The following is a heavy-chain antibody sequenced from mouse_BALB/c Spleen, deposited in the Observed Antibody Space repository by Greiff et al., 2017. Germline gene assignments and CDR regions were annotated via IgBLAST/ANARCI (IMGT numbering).Heavy chain of an antibody. CDR1: GYSITSDYA. Sequence: EVNLVESGSGLVKPSQSLSLTCTVTGYSITSDYAWNWIRQFPGNKLEWMGYISYSGSTSYNPSLKSRISITRDTSKNQFFLQLNSVTTEDTATYYCARWIDGPFAYWGQGTLVTVSA. D-gene: IGHD2-3*01. CDR3: ARWIDGPFAY. CDR2: ISYSGST. V-gene: IGHV3-2*02. J-gene: IGHJ3*01.